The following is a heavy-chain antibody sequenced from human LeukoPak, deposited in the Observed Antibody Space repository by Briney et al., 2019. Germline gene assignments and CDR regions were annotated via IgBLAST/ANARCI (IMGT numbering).Heavy chain of an antibody. D-gene: IGHD3-10*01. V-gene: IGHV3-30*18. CDR3: AKDLHYYGPESSPQY. CDR1: GFTFSNYA. Sequence: GGSLRLSCEASGFTFSNYAMHWVRRAPGKGLEWVALISYDGGTKHYADSVKGRFTISRDNSKNTLSLQINSLRSEDTAVYYCAKDLHYYGPESSPQYWGQGTLVTVSS. J-gene: IGHJ4*02. CDR2: ISYDGGTK.